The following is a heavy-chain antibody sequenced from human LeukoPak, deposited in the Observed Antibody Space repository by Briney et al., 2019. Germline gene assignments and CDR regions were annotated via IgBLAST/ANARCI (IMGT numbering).Heavy chain of an antibody. CDR2: IYYSGST. V-gene: IGHV4-59*08. J-gene: IGHJ4*02. CDR1: GGSISSYY. D-gene: IGHD7-27*01. Sequence: PSETLSLTCTVSGGSISSYYWSWIRQPPGKGLEWIGYIYYSGSTNYNPSLKSRVTISVDTSKNQFSLKLSSVTAADTAVYYCARMKTGRFDYWGQGTLVTVSS. CDR3: ARMKTGRFDY.